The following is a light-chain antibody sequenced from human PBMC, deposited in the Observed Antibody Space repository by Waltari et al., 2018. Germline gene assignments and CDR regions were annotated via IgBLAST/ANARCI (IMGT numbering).Light chain of an antibody. V-gene: IGLV1-51*01. CDR3: ATWDNSLTAVV. CDR1: SSNIGNYF. J-gene: IGLJ2*01. Sequence: QSVLTQPPSVSAAPGQRVTISCSGRSSNIGNYFESWYHQLPGATPKLLIYDNYKRPSGIPDRFSASKSGTSATLDITGLQIGDEADYYCATWDNSLTAVVFGGGTKLTVL. CDR2: DNY.